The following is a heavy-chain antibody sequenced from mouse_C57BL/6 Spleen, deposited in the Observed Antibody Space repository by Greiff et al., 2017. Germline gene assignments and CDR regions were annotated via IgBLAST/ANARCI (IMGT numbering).Heavy chain of an antibody. CDR3: VRHRSYMTAMDY. D-gene: IGHD1-1*01. CDR1: GFSFNTYA. J-gene: IGHJ4*01. V-gene: IGHV10-1*01. Sequence: EVHLVEPGGGLVQPKGSLKLSCAASGFSFNTYAMNWVRQAPGKGLEWVARIRRKSNNSATYYADSVKDRFTISRDVSENMSNLQMNHWSTKYTATYCYVRHRSYMTAMDYWGQGTSVTVSS. CDR2: IRRKSNNSAT.